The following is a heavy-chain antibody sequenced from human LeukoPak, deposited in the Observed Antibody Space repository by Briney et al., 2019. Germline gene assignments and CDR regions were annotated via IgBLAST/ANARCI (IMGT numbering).Heavy chain of an antibody. J-gene: IGHJ2*01. CDR2: VSNSGSA. D-gene: IGHD3-10*01. CDR3: ARGSLLRFGEKRRWYFDL. CDR1: GSSVSSYY. V-gene: IGHV4-59*02. Sequence: PSETLSLTCIVSGSSVSSYYWRWIRQPPGKGREWIGHVSNSGSANYNPSLKSRVTISVDRSKNQLSLKLNSVTAADTAVYYWARGSLLRFGEKRRWYFDLWGRGTLVTVSS.